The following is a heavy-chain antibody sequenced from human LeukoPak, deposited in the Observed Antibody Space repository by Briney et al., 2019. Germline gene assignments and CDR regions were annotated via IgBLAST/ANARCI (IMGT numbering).Heavy chain of an antibody. Sequence: SVKVSCKASGGTFSSYAISWVRQAPGQGLEWMGGIIPIFGTANYAQKFQGRVTITTDESTSTAHMELSSLRSEDTAVYYCARDRPNYYGGDGHYYRRDGDYWGRGTLVSVSS. J-gene: IGHJ4*02. V-gene: IGHV1-69*05. CDR3: ARDRPNYYGGDGHYYRRDGDY. CDR2: IIPIFGTA. CDR1: GGTFSSYA. D-gene: IGHD3-10*01.